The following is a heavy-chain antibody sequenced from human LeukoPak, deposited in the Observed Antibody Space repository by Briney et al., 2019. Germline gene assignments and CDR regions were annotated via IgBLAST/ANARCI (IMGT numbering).Heavy chain of an antibody. Sequence: PGGSLRLPCAASGFTFSSYAMGWVRQAPGKGLEWVSAISGSGGSTYYADSVKGRFTISRDNSKNTLYLQMNSLRAEDTAVYYCAKDSGDYDILTGPIDYWGQGTLVTVSS. V-gene: IGHV3-23*01. CDR2: ISGSGGST. CDR1: GFTFSSYA. CDR3: AKDSGDYDILTGPIDY. J-gene: IGHJ4*02. D-gene: IGHD3-9*01.